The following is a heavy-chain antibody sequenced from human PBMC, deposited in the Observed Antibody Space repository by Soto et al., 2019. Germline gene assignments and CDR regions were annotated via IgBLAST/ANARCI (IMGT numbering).Heavy chain of an antibody. CDR2: INPSGGST. J-gene: IGHJ3*02. Sequence: ASVKVSCKASGYTFTSYGISWVRQAPGQGLEWMGIINPSGGSTSYAQKFQGRVTMTRDTSTSTVYMELSSLRSEDTAVYYCARVVTIFGVVTHDAFDIWGQGTLVTVSS. CDR3: ARVVTIFGVVTHDAFDI. CDR1: GYTFTSYG. D-gene: IGHD3-3*01. V-gene: IGHV1-46*03.